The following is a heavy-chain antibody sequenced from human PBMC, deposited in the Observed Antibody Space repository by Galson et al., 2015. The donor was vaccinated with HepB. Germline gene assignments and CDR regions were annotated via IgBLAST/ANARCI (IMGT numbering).Heavy chain of an antibody. D-gene: IGHD6-19*01. J-gene: IGHJ4*02. CDR3: ARARSVAGMVGYFDY. CDR2: IKKDGSEK. Sequence: SLRLSCAASGFTFSSYWMSWVRQAPGKGLEWVANIKKDGSEKYYVDSVKGRFTISRDNAKNSLYLQMNSLRAEDTAVYYCARARSVAGMVGYFDYWGQGTLVTVSS. V-gene: IGHV3-7*03. CDR1: GFTFSSYW.